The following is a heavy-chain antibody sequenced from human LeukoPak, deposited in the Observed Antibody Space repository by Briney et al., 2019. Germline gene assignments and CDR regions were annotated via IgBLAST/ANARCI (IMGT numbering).Heavy chain of an antibody. CDR1: GGTFSSYA. J-gene: IGHJ6*04. CDR2: IIPIFGTA. Sequence: GASVKVSCKASGGTFSSYAISWVRQAPGQGLEWMGGIIPIFGTANYAQKFQGRVTITADESTRTAYMELSSLRSEDTAVYYCARPKDYDILTGYGPPDYYYYGMDVWGKGTTVTVSS. V-gene: IGHV1-69*13. CDR3: ARPKDYDILTGYGPPDYYYYGMDV. D-gene: IGHD3-9*01.